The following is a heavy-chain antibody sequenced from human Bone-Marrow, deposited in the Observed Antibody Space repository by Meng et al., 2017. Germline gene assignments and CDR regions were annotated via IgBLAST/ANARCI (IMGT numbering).Heavy chain of an antibody. D-gene: IGHD6-13*01. Sequence: QVQEAGPGLVKPSQTLSLTCAVSGGSISSGGYYWSWIRQHPGKGLEWIGYIYYSGSTYYDPSLKSRVTISVDTSKNQFSLKLSSVTAVDTAVYYCARGPLSAAGTMGYFQHWGQGTLVTVSS. CDR1: GGSISSGGYY. CDR2: IYYSGST. J-gene: IGHJ1*01. V-gene: IGHV4-31*11. CDR3: ARGPLSAAGTMGYFQH.